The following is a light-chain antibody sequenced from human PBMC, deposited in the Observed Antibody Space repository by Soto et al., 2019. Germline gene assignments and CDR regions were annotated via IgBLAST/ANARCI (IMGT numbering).Light chain of an antibody. V-gene: IGKV1-5*01. Sequence: DIQMTQSPSTLSGSVGDRVTITCRASQTISSWLAWYQQKPGKAPKLLIYDASGLESGVPSRFSGSGSGTEFTLTISSLQPDDFATYYCQQYNSYSLTFGGGTKVDI. J-gene: IGKJ4*01. CDR2: DAS. CDR1: QTISSW. CDR3: QQYNSYSLT.